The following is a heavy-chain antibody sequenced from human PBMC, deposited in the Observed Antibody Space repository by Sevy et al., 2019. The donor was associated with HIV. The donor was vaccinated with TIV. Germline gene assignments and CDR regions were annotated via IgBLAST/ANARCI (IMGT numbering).Heavy chain of an antibody. Sequence: GGSLRLSCAASGFTFSRYDMHWVRQPIGKGLEWVSGISFAGDTYYRGSVKGRFIISRENAKNSLHLQMNSLRAGDTAVYFCARENVGYKGVFDIWGQGTVVTVSS. V-gene: IGHV3-13*01. J-gene: IGHJ3*02. CDR1: GFTFSRYD. D-gene: IGHD1-1*01. CDR2: ISFAGDT. CDR3: ARENVGYKGVFDI.